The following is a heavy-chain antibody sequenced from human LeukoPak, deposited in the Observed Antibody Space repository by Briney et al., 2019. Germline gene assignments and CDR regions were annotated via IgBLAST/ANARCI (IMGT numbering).Heavy chain of an antibody. CDR1: GFTFSSYG. J-gene: IGHJ4*02. CDR2: ISYDGSNK. CDR3: AKAPPKTAMVSAY. D-gene: IGHD5-18*01. Sequence: GGSLRLSCAASGFTFSSYGMHWVRQAPGKGLEWVAVISYDGSNKYYADSVKGRFTISRDNSKNTLYLQMNSLRAEDTAVYYCAKAPPKTAMVSAYWGQGTLVTVSS. V-gene: IGHV3-30*18.